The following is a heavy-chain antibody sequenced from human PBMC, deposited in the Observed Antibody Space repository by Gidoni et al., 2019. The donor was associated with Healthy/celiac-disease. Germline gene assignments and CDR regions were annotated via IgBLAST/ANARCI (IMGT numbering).Heavy chain of an antibody. V-gene: IGHV3-53*01. CDR1: GFTVSVNY. J-gene: IGHJ3*02. Sequence: EVQLVESGGGLSQPGGSLRHSCAASGFTVSVNYMRWVRQAPGKGLEWVSVIYSGGSTYYADSGKGRFTISRDNAKNTLYLQMNSLRAEDTAVYYCARESYYDSSGYYYGNAFDIWGQGTMVTVSS. CDR2: IYSGGST. CDR3: ARESYYDSSGYYYGNAFDI. D-gene: IGHD3-22*01.